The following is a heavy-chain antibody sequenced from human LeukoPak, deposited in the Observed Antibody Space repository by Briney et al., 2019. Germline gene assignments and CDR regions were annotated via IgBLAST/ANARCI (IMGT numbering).Heavy chain of an antibody. CDR3: ARDTDY. V-gene: IGHV3-66*01. CDR2: IYSDENT. J-gene: IGHJ4*02. CDR1: GFIVSSNA. Sequence: GGSLRLSCAASGFIVSSNAMSWVRQAPGKGLEWVSIIYSDENTNYADSVQGRFTISRDNSKNTMHLQMNSLRAEDTAVYYCARDTDYWGQGILVTVSA.